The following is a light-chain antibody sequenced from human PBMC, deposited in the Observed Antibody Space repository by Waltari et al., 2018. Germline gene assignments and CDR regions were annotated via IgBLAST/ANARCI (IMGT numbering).Light chain of an antibody. CDR2: DAT. V-gene: IGKV1-33*01. CDR1: QDIRQY. J-gene: IGKJ2*01. CDR3: QHFDNLLFT. Sequence: DIQVTQSPSSLSASVGDRVTIPCQARQDIRQYLNWYQQRPGKAPKVLIYDATLLKIGVPSRFSGSGSGTDFTFAITSLQPEDAATYYCQHFDNLLFTFGQGTKLEI.